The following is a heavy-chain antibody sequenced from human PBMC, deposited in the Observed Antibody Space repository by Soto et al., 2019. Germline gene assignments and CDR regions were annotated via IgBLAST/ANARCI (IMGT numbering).Heavy chain of an antibody. V-gene: IGHV4-30-4*01. Sequence: SETLSLTCTVSGGSISSGDYYWSWIRQPPGKGLEWIGYIYYSGSTYYNPSLKSRVTISVDTSKNQFSLKLSSVTAADTAVYYCARADSFSYYYDSSGYSDAFDIWGQGTMVTVSS. CDR2: IYYSGST. D-gene: IGHD3-22*01. CDR1: GGSISSGDYY. J-gene: IGHJ3*02. CDR3: ARADSFSYYYDSSGYSDAFDI.